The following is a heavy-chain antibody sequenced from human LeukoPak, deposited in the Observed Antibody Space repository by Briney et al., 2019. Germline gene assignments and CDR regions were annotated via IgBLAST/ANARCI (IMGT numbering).Heavy chain of an antibody. V-gene: IGHV3-30*02. D-gene: IGHD2-21*01. J-gene: IGHJ4*02. CDR2: IRYDGSNK. CDR3: VKDGLDCGGDCYTDY. Sequence: GGSLRLSCAASGFTFSSYGMHWVRQAPGKGLEWVAFIRYDGSNKYYADSVKGRFTISRDNSKNTLYLQMNSLRAEDTAVYYCVKDGLDCGGDCYTDYWGQGTLVTVSS. CDR1: GFTFSSYG.